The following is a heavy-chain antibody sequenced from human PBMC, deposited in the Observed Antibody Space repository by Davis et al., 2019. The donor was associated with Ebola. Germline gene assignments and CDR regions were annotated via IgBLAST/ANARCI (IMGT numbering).Heavy chain of an antibody. CDR3: ARDSLAASGAGSDY. D-gene: IGHD6-6*01. J-gene: IGHJ4*02. V-gene: IGHV1-2*05. Sequence: ASVKVSCKASGYTFTGYYMHWVRQAPGQGLEWMGRINPNSGGTNYAQKFQGRVTMTRNTSISTAYMELSRLRSDDTVVYYCARDSLAASGAGSDYWGQGTLVTVSS. CDR1: GYTFTGYY. CDR2: INPNSGGT.